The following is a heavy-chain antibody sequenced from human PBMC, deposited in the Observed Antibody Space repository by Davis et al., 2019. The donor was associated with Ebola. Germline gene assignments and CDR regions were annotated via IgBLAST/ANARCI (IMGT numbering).Heavy chain of an antibody. CDR3: GREARPLGIYY. CDR1: GDSISSNY. V-gene: IGHV4-59*12. J-gene: IGHJ4*02. CDR2: IYHTGSG. Sequence: PSETLSLTCTVSGDSISSNYWNWFRQPAGKGLEWIGYIYHTGSGFYNPALKSRATISVDGSKNQFSLKLTSVTAADTAVYYCGREARPLGIYYWGQGTLVTVSS. D-gene: IGHD3-3*02.